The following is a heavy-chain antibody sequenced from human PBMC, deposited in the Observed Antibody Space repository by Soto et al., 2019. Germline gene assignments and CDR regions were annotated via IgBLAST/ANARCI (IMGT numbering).Heavy chain of an antibody. J-gene: IGHJ5*02. V-gene: IGHV4-34*01. CDR2: INHSGST. Sequence: SETLSLTCAVYGGSFSGYYWSWIRQPPGKGLEWIGEINHSGSTNYNPSLKSRVTISVDTSKNQFSLKLSSVTAADTAVYYCARNQGNANNWFDPWGQGTLVTVSS. CDR1: GGSFSGYY. CDR3: ARNQGNANNWFDP. D-gene: IGHD1-1*01.